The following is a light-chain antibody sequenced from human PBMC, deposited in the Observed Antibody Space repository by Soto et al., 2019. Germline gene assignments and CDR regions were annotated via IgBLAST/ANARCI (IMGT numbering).Light chain of an antibody. J-gene: IGKJ1*01. Sequence: PLSLPVTLGQPACISCKSSQSLLRSDGKTYFYWYVQKAGQAPQPLIYEVSNRFSGVPERFSGSGSRTDFTLKISRVEADDVGIYYCMQAIDIPWTFGQGTKVDIK. CDR3: MQAIDIPWT. CDR1: QSLLRSDGKTY. CDR2: EVS. V-gene: IGKV2-29*03.